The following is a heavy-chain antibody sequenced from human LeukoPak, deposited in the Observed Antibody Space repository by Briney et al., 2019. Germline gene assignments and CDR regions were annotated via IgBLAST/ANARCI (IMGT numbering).Heavy chain of an antibody. Sequence: PGGSLRLSCAASGFTFSTYWMHWARQVPGKGLVWVSRTNPDGSYTSYGDSVKGRFTISRDNAKNTLFLQMNSLTAEDTAVYYCVNDMTGPVDYWGQGTLVTVSS. CDR1: GFTFSTYW. J-gene: IGHJ4*02. CDR2: TNPDGSYT. CDR3: VNDMTGPVDY. D-gene: IGHD3-9*01. V-gene: IGHV3-74*01.